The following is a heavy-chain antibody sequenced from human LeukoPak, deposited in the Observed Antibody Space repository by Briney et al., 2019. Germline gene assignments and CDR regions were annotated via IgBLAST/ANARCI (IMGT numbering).Heavy chain of an antibody. V-gene: IGHV4-59*08. CDR3: ARLGDSTSRLYYFDY. J-gene: IGHJ4*02. Sequence: PSGTLSLTCTVSGGSISSYYWNWIRQPPGKGLEWIGYIYYSGSTNYNPSLKSRVTISVDTSKSQFSLKLSSVTAADTAVYYCARLGDSTSRLYYFDYWGQGTLVTVSS. D-gene: IGHD6-6*01. CDR1: GGSISSYY. CDR2: IYYSGST.